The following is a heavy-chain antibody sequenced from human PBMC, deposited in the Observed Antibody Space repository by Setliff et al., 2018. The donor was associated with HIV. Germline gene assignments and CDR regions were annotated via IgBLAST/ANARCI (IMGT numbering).Heavy chain of an antibody. Sequence: SETLSLTCTVSGGSISSRSYYWSWLRQPAGKGLEWIGRIYSNGKTDYHPSLKRRLTISVDTSKNQVSLTLSSVTPADTAVYYCARHLCGTTACYAVDVWGPGTMVTVSS. V-gene: IGHV4-61*10. J-gene: IGHJ3*01. CDR1: GGSISSRSYY. D-gene: IGHD2-2*01. CDR3: ARHLCGTTACYAVDV. CDR2: IYSNGKT.